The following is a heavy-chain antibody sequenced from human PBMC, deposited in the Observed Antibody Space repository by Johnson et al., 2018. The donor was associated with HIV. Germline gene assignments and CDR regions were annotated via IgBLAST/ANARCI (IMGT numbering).Heavy chain of an antibody. Sequence: VQLVESGGGLVQPGGSLRVSCAASGFKYAASGLAFSNYAVKWVSHTPGGDGGTSFADSVRGRYIISRDNSKNTLYLQMNSMRAEDMAVYYCARAPYYYDSSGEGAFDIWGQGTLVTVSS. CDR3: ARAPYYYDSSGEGAFDI. V-gene: IGHV3-23*04. J-gene: IGHJ3*02. CDR2: TPGGDGGT. CDR1: GFKYAAS. D-gene: IGHD3-22*01.